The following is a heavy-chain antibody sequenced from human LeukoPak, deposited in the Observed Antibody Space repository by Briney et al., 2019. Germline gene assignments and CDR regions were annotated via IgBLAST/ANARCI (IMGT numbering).Heavy chain of an antibody. V-gene: IGHV4-61*02. CDR2: IYTSGST. Sequence: SETLSLTCTVSGASLSSGSYYWSWIRQPAGKGLEWIGRIYTSGSTNYNPSLKSRVTISVDTSKNQFSLKLSSVTAADTAVYYCAGCGGDCYLYYYYYMDVWGKGTTVTISS. CDR1: GASLSSGSYY. CDR3: AGCGGDCYLYYYYYMDV. D-gene: IGHD2-21*02. J-gene: IGHJ6*03.